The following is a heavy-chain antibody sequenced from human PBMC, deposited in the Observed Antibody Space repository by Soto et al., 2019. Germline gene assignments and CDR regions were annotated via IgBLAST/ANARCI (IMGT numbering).Heavy chain of an antibody. CDR2: IYYSGST. Sequence: SETLSLTCTVSGGSIRSYYWSWIRQPPGKGLEWIGYIYYSGSTNYNPSLKSRVTISVDTSKNQFSLKLSSVTAADTAVYYCARRYGGDFDYWGQGTLVTVSS. CDR3: ARRYGGDFDY. J-gene: IGHJ4*02. D-gene: IGHD3-16*01. CDR1: GGSIRSYY. V-gene: IGHV4-59*01.